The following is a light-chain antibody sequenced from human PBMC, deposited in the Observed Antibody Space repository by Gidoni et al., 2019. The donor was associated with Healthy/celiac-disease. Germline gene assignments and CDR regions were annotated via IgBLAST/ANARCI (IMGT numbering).Light chain of an antibody. Sequence: QSALAQPASVSGSPGPSMHISCTGTSSDVGGSYYVSWYQHHPGKAPRLMIYVVSNRPSGVSKRLSGSKSVNPASLTISVLQAEDEADYYCSSYTSSSTVVFVGGTKLTVL. CDR1: SSDVGGSYY. CDR3: SSYTSSSTVV. V-gene: IGLV2-14*01. CDR2: VVS. J-gene: IGLJ2*01.